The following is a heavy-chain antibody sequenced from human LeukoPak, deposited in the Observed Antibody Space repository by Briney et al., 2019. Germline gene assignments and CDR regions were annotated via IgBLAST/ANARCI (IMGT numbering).Heavy chain of an antibody. J-gene: IGHJ4*02. D-gene: IGHD3-10*01. V-gene: IGHV3-73*01. Sequence: GGSLRLSCAASGFTFSGSAMHWVRQASGRGLEWVGRIRSKTNNYATAYAASVKDRFTISRDDSTNTAYLQMNSLKTEDTAVYYCVRHAASGGSGVDHWGQGTLVTVSS. CDR2: IRSKTNNYAT. CDR3: VRHAASGGSGVDH. CDR1: GFTFSGSA.